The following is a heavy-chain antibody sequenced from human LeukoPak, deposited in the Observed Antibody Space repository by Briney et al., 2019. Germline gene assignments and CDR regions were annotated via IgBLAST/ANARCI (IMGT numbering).Heavy chain of an antibody. CDR2: INHSGST. D-gene: IGHD2-2*01. CDR1: GGSFSGYY. V-gene: IGHV4-34*01. Sequence: SETLSLTCAVYGGSFSGYYWSWIRQPPGKGLEWIGEINHSGSTNYNPSLKSRVTISVDTSKNQFSLKLSSVTAADTAVYYCARPYCSSTSCYHFDYWGQGTLVTVSS. J-gene: IGHJ4*02. CDR3: ARPYCSSTSCYHFDY.